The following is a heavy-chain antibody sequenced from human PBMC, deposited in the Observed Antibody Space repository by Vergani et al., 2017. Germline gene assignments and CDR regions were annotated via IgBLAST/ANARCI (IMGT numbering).Heavy chain of an antibody. CDR3: SRVMYRDGASTGYRLEGMDI. CDR2: IYSTGSS. V-gene: IGHV4-59*13. CDR1: GGSFNTYY. D-gene: IGHD3-9*01. J-gene: IGHJ6*02. Sequence: QVQLEESGPGLVKPSETLALTCTVSGGSFNTYYWSWIRQSPGEGLEWIGYIYSTGSSNYNPSLNSRVTMSVDTSKIQFSLKLRAVTDADTAVCFWSRVMYRDGASTGYRLEGMDIWGQGTTVTISS.